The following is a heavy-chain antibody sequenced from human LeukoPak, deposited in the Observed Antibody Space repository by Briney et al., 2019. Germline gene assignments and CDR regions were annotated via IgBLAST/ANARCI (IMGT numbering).Heavy chain of an antibody. CDR1: GYTFTSYD. CDR2: ISVYNGNA. J-gene: IGHJ4*02. D-gene: IGHD3-22*01. CDR3: ARVQPHRIYYDNSDYPTRNDY. V-gene: IGHV1-18*01. Sequence: GASVKVSCKASGYTFTSYDINWVRQATGQGLEWMGWISVYNGNANYVQKFQGRVTMTTDTSTSTAYMELRSLRSDDTAVYYCARVQPHRIYYDNSDYPTRNDYWGQGTLVTVSS.